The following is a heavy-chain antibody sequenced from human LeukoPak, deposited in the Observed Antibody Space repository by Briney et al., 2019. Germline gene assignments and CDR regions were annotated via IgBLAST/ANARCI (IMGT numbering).Heavy chain of an antibody. V-gene: IGHV3-30-3*01. Sequence: GGSLRLSCAASGFTLSSYAMHWVRQAPGKGLEGVAVISYNGSNKYYADSVKGRFTISRDNSKNTLYLQMNSLRAEDTAVYYCARDPHYFSYYGMDVWGQGTPVTVSS. CDR3: ARDPHYFSYYGMDV. J-gene: IGHJ6*02. CDR2: ISYNGSNK. D-gene: IGHD2/OR15-2a*01. CDR1: GFTLSSYA.